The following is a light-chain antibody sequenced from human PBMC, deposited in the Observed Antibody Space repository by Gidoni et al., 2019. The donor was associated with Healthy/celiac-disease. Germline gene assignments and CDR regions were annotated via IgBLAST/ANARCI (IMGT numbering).Light chain of an antibody. CDR3: SSYTSSSPYV. CDR2: DVS. Sequence: QSALTQPASVSGSPGQSITISCTGTSSDVGGYNYVYWSQQHPCKAPKLMIYDVSNRPSGVSKRFSGSKSGNTASLTISGLQAEDEADYYCSSYTSSSPYVFGTGTKVTVL. V-gene: IGLV2-14*01. J-gene: IGLJ1*01. CDR1: SSDVGGYNY.